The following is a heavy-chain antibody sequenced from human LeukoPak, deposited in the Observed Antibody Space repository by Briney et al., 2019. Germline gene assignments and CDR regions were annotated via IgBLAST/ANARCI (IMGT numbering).Heavy chain of an antibody. Sequence: PGGSLRLSCAASGFTFSSYEMNWVRQAPGKGLEWVSYISSSGSTIYYADSVKGRFTISRDNAKNSLYLQMNSLRAVDTAVYYCARARWLQILGAFDIWGQGTMVTVSS. D-gene: IGHD5-24*01. J-gene: IGHJ3*02. CDR1: GFTFSSYE. V-gene: IGHV3-48*03. CDR2: ISSSGSTI. CDR3: ARARWLQILGAFDI.